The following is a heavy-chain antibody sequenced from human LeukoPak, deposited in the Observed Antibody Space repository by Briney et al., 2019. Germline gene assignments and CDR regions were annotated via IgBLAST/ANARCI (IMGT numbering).Heavy chain of an antibody. CDR1: GFTFSTYG. CDR3: ARYYGSGRGYYGLDV. Sequence: GGSLRLSCEASGFTFSTYGMHWVPQGPGKGLEWITLIPYDGSNKYYADSVKGRFTISRDNSKNTLYLQMNSLRAEDTAVYYCARYYGSGRGYYGLDVWGQGTTVTVFS. CDR2: IPYDGSNK. D-gene: IGHD3-10*01. J-gene: IGHJ6*02. V-gene: IGHV3-30*03.